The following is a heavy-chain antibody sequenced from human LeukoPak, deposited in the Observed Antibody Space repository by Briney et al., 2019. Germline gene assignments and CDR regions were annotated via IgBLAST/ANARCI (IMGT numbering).Heavy chain of an antibody. D-gene: IGHD6-19*01. V-gene: IGHV3-30*04. J-gene: IGHJ1*01. CDR1: GFTFSSYA. CDR2: ISYDGSNK. Sequence: GRSLRLSCAASGFTFSSYAMHWVRQAPGKGLVGVAVISYDGSNKYYADSVKGRFTISRDNSKNTLYLQMNSLRAEDTAVYYCARVGSGWEEYFQHWGQGTLVTVSS. CDR3: ARVGSGWEEYFQH.